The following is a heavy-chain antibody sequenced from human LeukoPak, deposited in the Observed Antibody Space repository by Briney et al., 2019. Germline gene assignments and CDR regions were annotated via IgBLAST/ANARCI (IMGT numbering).Heavy chain of an antibody. CDR1: GGSISSGGYS. CDR3: ARDSNRRGGSLNAFDI. V-gene: IGHV4-30-2*01. CDR2: IYHSGST. J-gene: IGHJ3*02. Sequence: PSETLSLTCAVSGGSISSGGYSWSWIWQPPGKGLEWIGYIYHSGSTYYNPSLKSRVTISVDRSKNQFSLKLSSVTAADTAVYYCARDSNRRGGSLNAFDIWGQGTMVTVSS. D-gene: IGHD2-15*01.